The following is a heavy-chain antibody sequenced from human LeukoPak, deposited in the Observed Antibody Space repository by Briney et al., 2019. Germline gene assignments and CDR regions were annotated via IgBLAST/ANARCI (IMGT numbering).Heavy chain of an antibody. Sequence: GGSLRLSWAASGFTWDDYAMDWVRQAPGKGLEWVSGMSWNSGSIGYADSVKGRFTISRDNAKNSLYLQMNSLRAEDMALYYCAKDSGPQFYGSGSYSFGFWGQGTLVTVSS. D-gene: IGHD3-10*01. V-gene: IGHV3-9*03. CDR2: MSWNSGSI. CDR3: AKDSGPQFYGSGSYSFGF. CDR1: GFTWDDYA. J-gene: IGHJ4*02.